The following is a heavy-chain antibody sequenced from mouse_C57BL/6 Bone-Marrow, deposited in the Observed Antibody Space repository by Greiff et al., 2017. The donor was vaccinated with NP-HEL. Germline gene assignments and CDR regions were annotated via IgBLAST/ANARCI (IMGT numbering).Heavy chain of an antibody. CDR1: GFNIKDYY. D-gene: IGHD1-1*01. J-gene: IGHJ4*01. CDR2: IDPEDGET. V-gene: IGHV14-2*01. CDR3: ARIYYTEGYAMDY. Sequence: EVKVEESGAELVKPGASVKLSCTASGFNIKDYYMHWVKQRTEQGLEWIGRIDPEDGETKYAPKFQGKATITADTSSNTAYLQLSSLTSEDTAVHYCARIYYTEGYAMDYWGQGTSVTVSS.